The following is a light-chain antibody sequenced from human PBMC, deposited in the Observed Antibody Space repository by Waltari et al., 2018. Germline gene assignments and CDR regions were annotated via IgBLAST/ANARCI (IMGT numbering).Light chain of an antibody. CDR1: SSNIGSNT. CDR2: SNN. J-gene: IGLJ1*01. Sequence: QSVLTQPPSASGTPGPRVTIPCSGSSSNIGSNTVNWYQQLPGTAPKLLIYSNNQRPSGVPDRFSGSKSGTSASLAISGLQSEDEADYYCAAWDDSLNAHYVFGTGTKVTVL. CDR3: AAWDDSLNAHYV. V-gene: IGLV1-44*01.